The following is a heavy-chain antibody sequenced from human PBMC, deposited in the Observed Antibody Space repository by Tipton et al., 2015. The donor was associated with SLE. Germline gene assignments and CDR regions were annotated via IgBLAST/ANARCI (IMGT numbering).Heavy chain of an antibody. CDR3: ARDRLGVPFDS. J-gene: IGHJ4*02. V-gene: IGHV4-59*01. D-gene: IGHD3-10*01. Sequence: LRLSCTVSGGSFSGYYWNWIRQPPGKGLEWIGYIYDSGTTNFNPSLKSRVIISEDTSKNQFSLKLSSVTAADTAVYYCARDRLGVPFDSWGQGTLVTVSS. CDR1: GGSFSGYY. CDR2: IYDSGTT.